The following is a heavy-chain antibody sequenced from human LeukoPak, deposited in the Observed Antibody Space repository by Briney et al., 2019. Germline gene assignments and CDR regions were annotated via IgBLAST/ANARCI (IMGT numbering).Heavy chain of an antibody. CDR1: GFTFSGYA. D-gene: IGHD2/OR15-2a*01. CDR2: ISGSGGST. J-gene: IGHJ4*02. V-gene: IGHV3-23*01. Sequence: GGSLRLSCAASGFTFSGYAMSWVRQAPGKGLEWVSAISGSGGSTYYADSVKGRFTISRDNAKNSLYLQMNSLRAEDTAVYYCASSLLTRGGDYWGQGTLVTVSS. CDR3: ASSLLTRGGDY.